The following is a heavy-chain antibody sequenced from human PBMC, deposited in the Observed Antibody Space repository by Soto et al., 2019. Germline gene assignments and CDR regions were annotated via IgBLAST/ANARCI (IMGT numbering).Heavy chain of an antibody. CDR1: GFTFSNAW. V-gene: IGHV3-15*07. CDR3: TTGHTMVRGVRIWYAFDI. D-gene: IGHD3-10*01. CDR2: IKSKTDGGTT. J-gene: IGHJ3*02. Sequence: GGSLRLSCAASGFTFSNAWMNWVRQAPGKGLEWVGRIKSKTDGGTTDYAAPVKGRFTISRDDSKNTLYLQMNSLKTEDTAVYYCTTGHTMVRGVRIWYAFDIWGQGTMVTVSS.